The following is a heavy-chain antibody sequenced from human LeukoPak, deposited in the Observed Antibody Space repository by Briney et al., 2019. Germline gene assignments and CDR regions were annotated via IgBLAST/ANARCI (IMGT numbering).Heavy chain of an antibody. CDR3: ARDRESYGQWGYWFDP. CDR1: GYTFSNYG. D-gene: IGHD5-18*01. J-gene: IGHJ5*02. CDR2: ISGYNGDT. V-gene: IGHV1-18*01. Sequence: GASVKVSCKASGYTFSNYGISWVRLAPGQGLEWMAWISGYNGDTYYGRKLQGRVTVTKDTSTSTAYMELKSLRSDDTAVYYCARDRESYGQWGYWFDPWGQGTLVTVSS.